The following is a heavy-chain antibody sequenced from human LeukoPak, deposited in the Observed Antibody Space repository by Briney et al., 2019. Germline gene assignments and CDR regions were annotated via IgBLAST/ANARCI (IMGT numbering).Heavy chain of an antibody. J-gene: IGHJ3*02. CDR2: ISYDGSNK. CDR3: ARVSSSSWYNAFDI. CDR1: GFTFSSYA. Sequence: GGSLRLSCAASGFTFSSYAMHWVRQAPGKGLEWVAVISYDGSNKYYADSVKGRFTISRDNSKNTLYLQMNSLRAEDTAVYYCARVSSSSWYNAFDIXXXGXXXXVSS. D-gene: IGHD6-13*01. V-gene: IGHV3-30-3*01.